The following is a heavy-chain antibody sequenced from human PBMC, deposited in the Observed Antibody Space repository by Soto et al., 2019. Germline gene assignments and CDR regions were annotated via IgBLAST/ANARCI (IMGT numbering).Heavy chain of an antibody. Sequence: SETLSLTCTVSGGSISSDYYYWSWIRQPPGKGLEWIGYIYYSGRTAYNPSLKSRIIISIDTSKNQLSLSLNSLNAADTAVYYCAGELSNSPEYFDFWGLGT. CDR3: AGELSNSPEYFDF. D-gene: IGHD6-6*01. CDR2: IYYSGRT. J-gene: IGHJ4*02. V-gene: IGHV4-30-4*01. CDR1: GGSISSDYYY.